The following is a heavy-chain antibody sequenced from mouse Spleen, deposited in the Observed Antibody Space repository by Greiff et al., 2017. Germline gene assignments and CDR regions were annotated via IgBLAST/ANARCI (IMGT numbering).Heavy chain of an antibody. CDR3: ARRGRRYWYFDV. CDR1: GYTFTTYP. D-gene: IGHD2-12*01. CDR2: FHPYNDDT. Sequence: QVQLKESGAELVKPGASVKMSCKASGYTFTTYPIEWMKQNHGKSLEWIGNFHPYNDDTKYNEKFKGKATLTVEKSSSTVYLELSRLTSDDSAVYYCARRGRRYWYFDVWGAGTTVTVSS. V-gene: IGHV1-47*01. J-gene: IGHJ1*01.